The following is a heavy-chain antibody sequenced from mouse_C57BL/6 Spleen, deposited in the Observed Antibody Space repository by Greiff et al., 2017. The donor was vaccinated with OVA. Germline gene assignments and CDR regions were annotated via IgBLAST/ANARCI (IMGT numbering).Heavy chain of an antibody. CDR2: ISYDGSN. D-gene: IGHD3-2*02. CDR3: ANTAQAGAY. J-gene: IGHJ3*01. CDR1: GYSITSGYY. V-gene: IGHV3-6*01. Sequence: EVKLMESGPGLVKPSQSLSLTCSVTGYSITSGYYWNWIRQFPGNKLEWMGYISYDGSNNYNPSLKNRISITRDTSKNQFFLKLNSVTTEDTATYYCANTAQAGAYWGQGTLVTVSA.